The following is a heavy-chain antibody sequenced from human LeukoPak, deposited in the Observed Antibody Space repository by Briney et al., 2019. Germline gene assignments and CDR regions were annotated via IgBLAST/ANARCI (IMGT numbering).Heavy chain of an antibody. CDR1: RYTFTGYY. CDR3: ARGLTRYCSGGSCYTRNGYFHY. V-gene: IGHV1-2*02. Sequence: ASVKVSCKASRYTFTGYYMHWVRQAPGQGLEWMGWVNPNSGGTNYAQKFQGRVTMTRDTSISTAYMELSRLRSDDTAVYYCARGLTRYCSGGSCYTRNGYFHYWGQGTLVTVSS. CDR2: VNPNSGGT. D-gene: IGHD2-15*01. J-gene: IGHJ4*02.